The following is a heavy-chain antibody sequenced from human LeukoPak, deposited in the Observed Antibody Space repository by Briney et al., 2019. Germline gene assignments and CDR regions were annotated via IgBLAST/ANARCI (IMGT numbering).Heavy chain of an antibody. Sequence: RGESLKISCKGSGYSFTSYWIGWVRQMPGKGLEWMGIIYPGDSDTRYSPSFQGQVTISADKSISTAYLQWSSLKASDTAMYYCARDMLLCSGGSCYTGAFDIWGQGTMVTVSS. D-gene: IGHD2-15*01. CDR3: ARDMLLCSGGSCYTGAFDI. CDR1: GYSFTSYW. V-gene: IGHV5-51*01. CDR2: IYPGDSDT. J-gene: IGHJ3*02.